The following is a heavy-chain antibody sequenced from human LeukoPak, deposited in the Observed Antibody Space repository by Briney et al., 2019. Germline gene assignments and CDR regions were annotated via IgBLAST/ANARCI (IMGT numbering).Heavy chain of an antibody. CDR1: GGSFSGYY. V-gene: IGHV4-34*01. J-gene: IGHJ6*02. Sequence: SETLSLTCAVYGGSFSGYYWSWIRQPPGKGLEWIGEINHSGSTNYNPSLKSRVTISVDTSKNQFSLKLSPVTAADTAVYYCARAYYDILTGYRYGMDVWGQGTTVTVSS. CDR2: INHSGST. CDR3: ARAYYDILTGYRYGMDV. D-gene: IGHD3-9*01.